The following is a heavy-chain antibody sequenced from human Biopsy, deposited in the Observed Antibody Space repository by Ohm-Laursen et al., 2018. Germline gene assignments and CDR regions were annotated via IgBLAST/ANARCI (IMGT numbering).Heavy chain of an antibody. CDR2: IRDKANRYTT. CDR1: GFSFSENY. J-gene: IGHJ5*01. D-gene: IGHD2-15*01. V-gene: IGHV3-72*01. CDR3: ARAGRYCSGGGCYSWFDS. Sequence: SLSLSCSASGFSFSENYMDWVRQAPGKGLEWVGRIRDKANRYTTDYAASVKGRFTISRDDSKNSLYLQMNSLKTEDTALYYCARAGRYCSGGGCYSWFDSWGQGTLVTVSS.